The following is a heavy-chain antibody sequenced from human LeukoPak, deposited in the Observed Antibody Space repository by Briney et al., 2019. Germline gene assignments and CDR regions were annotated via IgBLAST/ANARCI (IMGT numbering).Heavy chain of an antibody. CDR2: TYYRPKWNN. J-gene: IGHJ4*02. D-gene: IGHD6-19*01. CDR1: GDRVSSNSVA. Sequence: SQTLSLTCAISGDRVSSNSVAWNWIRQSPSRGLEWLGRTYYRPKWNNDYAVSVKSRITINPDTSKNQFSLQLNSVTPEDTAVYYCARGVAGKYFDYWGQETLVTVSS. V-gene: IGHV6-1*01. CDR3: ARGVAGKYFDY.